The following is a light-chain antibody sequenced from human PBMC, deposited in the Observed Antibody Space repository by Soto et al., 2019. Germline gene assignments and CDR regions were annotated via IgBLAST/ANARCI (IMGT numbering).Light chain of an antibody. CDR2: AAS. CDR3: QQYNSYPPT. Sequence: DIQMTQSPSSLSASVGDRVTITCRASQAISNYLAWFQQKPGEAPKTLIYAASTLQPGVPSKFTGSGSGTDFTLPISSLQPEDFATYYCQQYNSYPPTFGPGTKVDI. J-gene: IGKJ3*01. CDR1: QAISNY. V-gene: IGKV1-16*02.